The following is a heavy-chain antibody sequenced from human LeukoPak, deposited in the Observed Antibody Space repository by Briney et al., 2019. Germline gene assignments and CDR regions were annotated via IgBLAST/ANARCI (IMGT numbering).Heavy chain of an antibody. CDR3: AREDIAAASTPDAFGI. CDR1: GYTFTSYY. V-gene: IGHV1-46*01. CDR2: INPSGGST. J-gene: IGHJ3*02. D-gene: IGHD6-13*01. Sequence: ASVKVSCEASGYTFTSYYMHWVRQAPGQGLEWMGIINPSGGSTSYAQKFQGRVTMTRDTSTSTVYMELSSLRSEDTAVYYCAREDIAAASTPDAFGIWGQGTMVTVSS.